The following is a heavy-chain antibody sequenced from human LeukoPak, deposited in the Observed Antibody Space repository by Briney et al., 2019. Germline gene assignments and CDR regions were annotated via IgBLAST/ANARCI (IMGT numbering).Heavy chain of an antibody. Sequence: SETLSLTCTVSGGSISSGSYYWSWIRQPAGKGLEWIGRIYTSGSTNYNPSLKSRVTISVDTSKNQFSLKLSSVTAAVTAVYYCARSPPITMIVVGDYFDYWGQGTLVTVSS. CDR1: GGSISSGSYY. CDR3: ARSPPITMIVVGDYFDY. V-gene: IGHV4-61*02. CDR2: IYTSGST. D-gene: IGHD3-22*01. J-gene: IGHJ4*02.